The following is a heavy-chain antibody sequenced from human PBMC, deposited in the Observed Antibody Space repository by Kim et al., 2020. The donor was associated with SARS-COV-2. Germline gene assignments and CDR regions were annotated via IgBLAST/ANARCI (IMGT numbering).Heavy chain of an antibody. Sequence: SETLSLTCTVSGGSISGYYWTWIRQPAGKGLEWIGRIYASGSTYYNPSLESRVTMSVDTSKTQFSLELTSVTAADTAVYYCARGLTAACSNSFDYWGQGT. CDR3: ARGLTAACSNSFDY. D-gene: IGHD6-13*01. CDR2: IYASGST. CDR1: GGSISGYY. V-gene: IGHV4-4*07. J-gene: IGHJ4*02.